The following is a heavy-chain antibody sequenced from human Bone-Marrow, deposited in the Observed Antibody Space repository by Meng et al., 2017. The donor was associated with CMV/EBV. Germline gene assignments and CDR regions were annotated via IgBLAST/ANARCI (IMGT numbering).Heavy chain of an antibody. CDR2: INWNGGST. CDR3: AKLSPARYFDY. V-gene: IGHV3-20*04. J-gene: IGHJ4*02. D-gene: IGHD3-10*01. CDR1: GFTFDDYG. Sequence: GESLKISCAASGFTFDDYGMSWVRQAPGKGLEWVSGINWNGGSTGYADSVKGRFTISRDNAKNSLYLQMNSLRAEDTDVYYCAKLSPARYFDYWGQGTLVTVSS.